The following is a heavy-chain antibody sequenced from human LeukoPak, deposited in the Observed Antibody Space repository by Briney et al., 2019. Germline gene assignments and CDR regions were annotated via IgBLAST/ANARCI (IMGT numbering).Heavy chain of an antibody. J-gene: IGHJ4*02. CDR3: AKDGHESFLEWLLPFDY. Sequence: GGSLRLSCAASGFTFSSYAMSWVRQAPGKGLEWVSAISGSGGSTYYADSVKGRFTISRDNSKNTLYLQMNSLRAEDTAVYYCAKDGHESFLEWLLPFDYWGQGTLVTVSS. CDR1: GFTFSSYA. V-gene: IGHV3-23*01. D-gene: IGHD3-3*01. CDR2: ISGSGGST.